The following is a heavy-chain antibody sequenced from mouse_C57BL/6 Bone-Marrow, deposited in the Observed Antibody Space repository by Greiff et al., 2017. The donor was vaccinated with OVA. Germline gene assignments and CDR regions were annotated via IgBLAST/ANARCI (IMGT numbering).Heavy chain of an antibody. CDR2: IYPSDSET. V-gene: IGHV1-61*01. CDR1: GYTFISYW. J-gene: IGHJ1*03. CDR3: ARGGISYWYFDV. Sequence: QVQLQQPGAELVRPGSSVKLSCKASGYTFISYWMDWVKQRPGQGLEWIGNIYPSDSETHYNQKFKDKATLTVDKSSSTAYMQLSSLTSEDSAVYYCARGGISYWYFDVWGTGTTVTVSS.